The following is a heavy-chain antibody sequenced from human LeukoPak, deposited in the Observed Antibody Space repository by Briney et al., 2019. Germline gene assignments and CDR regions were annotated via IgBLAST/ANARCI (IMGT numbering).Heavy chain of an antibody. CDR2: ISSSGSTI. Sequence: GGSLRLSCAASGFTFSDYYMSWIRQAPGKGLGWVSYISSSGSTIYYADSVKGRFTISRDNAKNSLYLQMNSLRAEDTAVYYCARALGYSYATEVLDYWGQGTLVTVSS. CDR1: GFTFSDYY. D-gene: IGHD5-18*01. J-gene: IGHJ4*02. V-gene: IGHV3-11*01. CDR3: ARALGYSYATEVLDY.